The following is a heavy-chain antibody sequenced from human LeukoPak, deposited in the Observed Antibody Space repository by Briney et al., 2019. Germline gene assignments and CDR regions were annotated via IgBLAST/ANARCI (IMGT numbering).Heavy chain of an antibody. V-gene: IGHV4-39*07. Sequence: PSETLSLTCTVSGGSISSSSYYWGWIRQPPGKGLEWIGSIYYSGSTYYNPSLKSRVTISVDRSKNQFSLKLSSVTAADTAVHYCARTETSFWSGPNLLDYWGQGTLVTVSS. CDR3: ARTETSFWSGPNLLDY. CDR1: GGSISSSSYY. D-gene: IGHD3-3*01. J-gene: IGHJ4*02. CDR2: IYYSGST.